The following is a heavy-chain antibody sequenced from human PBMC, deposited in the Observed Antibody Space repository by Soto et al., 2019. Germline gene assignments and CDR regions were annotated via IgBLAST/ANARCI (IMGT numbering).Heavy chain of an antibody. Sequence: QVQLVQSGPDLKRPGASMKVSCKASGYTFTSYGISWVRQAPGQGLEWMAWISPLKGRTQYSQKAQGRVTLSTDTSSNTAYMEMTTPRVDHTAVYYCAMDYGDRPEYFKHWGQGTLVTVS. J-gene: IGHJ1*01. V-gene: IGHV1-18*04. D-gene: IGHD4-17*01. CDR2: ISPLKGRT. CDR3: AMDYGDRPEYFKH. CDR1: GYTFTSYG.